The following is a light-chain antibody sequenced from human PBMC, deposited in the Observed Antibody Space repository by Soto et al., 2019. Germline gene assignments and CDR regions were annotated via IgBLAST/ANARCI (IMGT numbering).Light chain of an antibody. CDR3: QQYNNWPPIT. CDR1: QSVSSN. V-gene: IGKV3-15*01. Sequence: EIVMTQSPATLSVSPVERATLSCRASQSVSSNYLAWYQQKPGQAPRLLIYGASTRATGIPARFSGSGSGTEFTLTISSLQSEDFAVYYCQQYNNWPPITFGQGTRLENK. J-gene: IGKJ5*01. CDR2: GAS.